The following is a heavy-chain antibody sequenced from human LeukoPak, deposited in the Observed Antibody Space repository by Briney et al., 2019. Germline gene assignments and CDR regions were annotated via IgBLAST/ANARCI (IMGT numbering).Heavy chain of an antibody. CDR2: IWYDGSNK. V-gene: IGHV3-33*01. CDR1: XX. D-gene: IGHD3-9*01. CDR3: ARGNFDWLQYGDAFDI. Sequence: XXMHWVXXXPGKGLEWVAVIWYDGSNKYYADSVKGRFTISRDNSKNTLYLQMNSLRAEDTAVYYCARGNFDWLQYGDAFDIWGQGTMVTVSS. J-gene: IGHJ3*02.